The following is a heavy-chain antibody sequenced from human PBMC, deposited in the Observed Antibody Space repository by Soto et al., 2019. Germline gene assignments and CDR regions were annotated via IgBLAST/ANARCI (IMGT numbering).Heavy chain of an antibody. CDR1: GFTFSSYG. CDR2: IWYDGSNK. V-gene: IGHV3-33*01. CDR3: ARVRWGYETGILDY. D-gene: IGHD5-12*01. Sequence: SLRLSCAASGFTFSSYGMHWVRQAPGKGLEWVAVIWYDGSNKYYADSVKGRFTISRDNSKNTLYLQMNSLRAEDTAVYYCARVRWGYETGILDYWGQGTLVTVSS. J-gene: IGHJ4*02.